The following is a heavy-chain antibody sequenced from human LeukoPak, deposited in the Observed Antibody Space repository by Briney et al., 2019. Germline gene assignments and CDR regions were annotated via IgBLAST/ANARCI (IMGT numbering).Heavy chain of an antibody. V-gene: IGHV4-4*07. CDR2: IYTSGST. J-gene: IGHJ4*02. CDR1: GGSISSYY. CDR3: ARGFSSSWYRSFGY. Sequence: SETLSLTCTVSGGSISSYYWSWIRQPAGKGLEWIGRIYTSGSTNYNPSLKSRATMSVDTSKNQFSLKLSSVTAADTAVYYCARGFSSSWYRSFGYWGPGTLVTVSS. D-gene: IGHD6-13*01.